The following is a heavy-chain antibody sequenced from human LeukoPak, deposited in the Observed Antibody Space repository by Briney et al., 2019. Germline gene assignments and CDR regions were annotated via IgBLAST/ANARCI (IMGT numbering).Heavy chain of an antibody. Sequence: GASVKVSCKASGYTFTGYYMHWVRQAPGQGPEWMGWINPNSGGTNYAQKFQGRVTMTRDTSLSTVYMELSRLRSDDTAVYYCATQATSGWHFSCGQGTLVTVSS. J-gene: IGHJ5*02. D-gene: IGHD6-19*01. CDR2: INPNSGGT. CDR1: GYTFTGYY. V-gene: IGHV1-2*02. CDR3: ATQATSGWHFS.